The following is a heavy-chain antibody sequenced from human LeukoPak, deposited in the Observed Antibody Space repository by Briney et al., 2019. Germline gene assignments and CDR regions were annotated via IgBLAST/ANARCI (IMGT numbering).Heavy chain of an antibody. D-gene: IGHD6-13*01. CDR3: SRGIAAAGTVPGFFDY. V-gene: IGHV1-69*04. CDR2: IIPIFGIA. Sequence: SVKGSCKASGGTFSSYAISWVRQAPGQGLEWMGRIIPIFGIANYAQKFQGRVTITADKSTSTAYMELSSLRSEDTAVYYCSRGIAAAGTVPGFFDYWGQGTLVTVSS. J-gene: IGHJ4*02. CDR1: GGTFSSYA.